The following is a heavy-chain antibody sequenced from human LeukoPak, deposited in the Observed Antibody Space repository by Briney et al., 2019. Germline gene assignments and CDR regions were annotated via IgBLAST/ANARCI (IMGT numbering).Heavy chain of an antibody. Sequence: ASVKVSCKASGYTFTGYYMHWVRQAPGQGLEWMGWINPNSGGTNYAQKFQGRVTMTRDTSISTAYMELSRLRSDDTAVYYCARLTVTRPYYGMDVWGQGTTVTVSS. J-gene: IGHJ6*02. CDR2: INPNSGGT. CDR3: ARLTVTRPYYGMDV. V-gene: IGHV1-2*02. CDR1: GYTFTGYY. D-gene: IGHD4-17*01.